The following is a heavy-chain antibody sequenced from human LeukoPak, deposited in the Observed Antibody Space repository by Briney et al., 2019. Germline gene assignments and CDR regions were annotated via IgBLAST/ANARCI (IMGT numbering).Heavy chain of an antibody. D-gene: IGHD6-6*01. V-gene: IGHV1-18*01. CDR3: TRGSSSQYFQH. Sequence: ASVKVSCKASGYTLTSYDFNWLRQATGQGPEWLGWISAYSGNTNYAQKVQGRVTMTTGRSTSTAYMELASLRPDDTAIYYCTRGSSSQYFQHWGQGTLVTVSS. CDR2: ISAYSGNT. CDR1: GYTLTSYD. J-gene: IGHJ1*01.